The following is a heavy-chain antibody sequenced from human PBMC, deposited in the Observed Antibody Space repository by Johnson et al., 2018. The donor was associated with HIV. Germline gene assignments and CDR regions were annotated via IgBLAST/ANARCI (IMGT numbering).Heavy chain of an antibody. D-gene: IGHD1-26*01. CDR2: IYRGGRT. V-gene: IGHV3-66*01. CDR1: GFTVSSNY. J-gene: IGHJ3*02. Sequence: VQLVESGGDLVQPGGSLRLSCAASGFTVSSNYMSWVRQAPGKGLAWFSVIYRGGRTYYAVSVTGSFTISRDNSKNSLYLQMNSLRAGDTAVYYCARGERFGGTQEAFDIWGQGTMVTVSS. CDR3: ARGERFGGTQEAFDI.